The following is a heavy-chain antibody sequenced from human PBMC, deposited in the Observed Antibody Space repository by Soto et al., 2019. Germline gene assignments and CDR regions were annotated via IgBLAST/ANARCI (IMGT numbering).Heavy chain of an antibody. CDR1: GFTFFSYA. CDR2: ISGSGDST. CDR3: VKDRRVGTGSFDY. J-gene: IGHJ4*02. V-gene: IGHV3-23*01. Sequence: GGSLRLSCAASGFTFFSYAMRWVRQAPGKGLEWVSSISGSGDSTYYADSVKGRFTISRDNSKNTLYLQMKSLRAEDTALYYCVKDRRVGTGSFDYWGQGTLVTVSS. D-gene: IGHD1-1*01.